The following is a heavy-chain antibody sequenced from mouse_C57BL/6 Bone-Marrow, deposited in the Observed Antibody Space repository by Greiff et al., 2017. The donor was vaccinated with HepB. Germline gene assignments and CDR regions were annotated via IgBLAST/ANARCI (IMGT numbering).Heavy chain of an antibody. J-gene: IGHJ3*01. CDR1: GYSFTGYY. V-gene: IGHV1-42*01. CDR2: INPSTGGT. CDR3: ARVDYDDGAFAY. Sequence: EVQLQQSGPELVKPGASVKISCKASGYSFTGYYMNWVKQSPEKSLEWIGEINPSTGGTTYNQKFKAKATLTVDKSSSTAYMQLKSLTSEDSAVYYCARVDYDDGAFAYWGQGTLVTVSA. D-gene: IGHD2-4*01.